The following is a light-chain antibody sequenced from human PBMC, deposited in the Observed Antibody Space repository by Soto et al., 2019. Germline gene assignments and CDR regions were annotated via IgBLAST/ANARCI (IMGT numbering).Light chain of an antibody. CDR1: QSISRY. CDR3: QQNYRATPWT. Sequence: QMTQSPSSLSASVGDRITITCRASQSISRYLNWYQHKPGKAPKLLINAASSLERGVPSRFSGGGSGTDFTLNISSLQPDDFATYYCQQNYRATPWTFGQGTKVDIK. V-gene: IGKV1-39*01. CDR2: AAS. J-gene: IGKJ1*01.